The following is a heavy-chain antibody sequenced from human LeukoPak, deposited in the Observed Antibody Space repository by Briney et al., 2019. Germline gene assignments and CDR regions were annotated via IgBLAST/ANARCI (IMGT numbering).Heavy chain of an antibody. CDR3: ARDPGPIRDYGMDV. V-gene: IGHV3-30-3*01. CDR2: ISYDGSNK. CDR1: GFTFSSYA. Sequence: GRSLRLSCAASGFTFSSYAMHWVRQAPGKGLEWVAVISYDGSNKYYADSVKGRFTISRDNSKNTLYLQMNSLRAEDTAVYYCARDPGPIRDYGMDVWGQRTTVTVSS. J-gene: IGHJ6*02. D-gene: IGHD5-24*01.